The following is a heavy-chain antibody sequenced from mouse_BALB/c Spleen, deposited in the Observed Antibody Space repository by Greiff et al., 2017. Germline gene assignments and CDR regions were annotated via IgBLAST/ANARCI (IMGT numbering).Heavy chain of an antibody. CDR3: ARTYYGNHGAWFAY. D-gene: IGHD2-10*01. V-gene: IGHV1-69*01. J-gene: IGHJ3*01. CDR1: GYTFTDYW. Sequence: QVQLQQPGAELVMPGASVKMSCKASGYTFTDYWMHWVKQRPGQGLEWIGAIDTSDSYTSYNQKFKGKATLTVDESSSTAYMQLSSLTSEDSAVYYCARTYYGNHGAWFAYWGQGSLVTVSA. CDR2: IDTSDSYT.